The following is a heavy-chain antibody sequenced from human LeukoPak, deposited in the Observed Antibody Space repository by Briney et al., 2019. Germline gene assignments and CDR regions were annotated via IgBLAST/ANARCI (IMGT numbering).Heavy chain of an antibody. CDR2: IYYSGST. CDR3: ARDITDGSGLGAFDI. Sequence: SETLSLTCTVSGGSISSGGYYWSWIRQHPGKGLEWIGYIYYSGSTYYNPSLKSRVTISVDTSKNQFPLKLSSVTAADTAVYYCARDITDGSGLGAFDIWGQGTMVTVSS. CDR1: GGSISSGGYY. D-gene: IGHD3-10*01. J-gene: IGHJ3*02. V-gene: IGHV4-31*03.